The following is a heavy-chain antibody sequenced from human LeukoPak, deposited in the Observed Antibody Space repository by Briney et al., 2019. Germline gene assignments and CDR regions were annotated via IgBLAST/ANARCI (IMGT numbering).Heavy chain of an antibody. V-gene: IGHV3-7*03. CDR3: AKDSEDDFGDYLDY. CDR1: GFTFSSYW. Sequence: GGSLRLSCAASGFTFSSYWMSWVRQAPGKGLEWVANIKQDGSEKYYVDSVKGRFTISRDNSKNTLSLQMNSLRAEDTAVYYCAKDSEDDFGDYLDYWGQGTLVTVSS. CDR2: IKQDGSEK. D-gene: IGHD4-17*01. J-gene: IGHJ4*02.